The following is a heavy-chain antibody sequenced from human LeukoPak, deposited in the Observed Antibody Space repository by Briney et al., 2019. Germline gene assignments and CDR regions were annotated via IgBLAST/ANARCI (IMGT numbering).Heavy chain of an antibody. D-gene: IGHD3-10*01. CDR3: ARAPLWFGESRGPFDY. CDR2: ISAYNGNT. V-gene: IGHV1-18*04. Sequence: GASVKVSCKASGYTFTSYGISWVRQAPGQGLEWMGWISAYNGNTNCAQKLQGRVTMTTDTSTSTAYMELRSLRSDDTAVYYCARAPLWFGESRGPFDYWGQGTLVTVSS. CDR1: GYTFTSYG. J-gene: IGHJ4*02.